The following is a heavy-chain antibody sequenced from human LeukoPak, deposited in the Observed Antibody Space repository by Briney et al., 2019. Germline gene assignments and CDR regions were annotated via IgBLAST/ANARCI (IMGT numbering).Heavy chain of an antibody. V-gene: IGHV3-66*01. CDR2: IYTGGST. D-gene: IGHD1-14*01. Sequence: PGGSLRLSCVASGFAVSSKYMSCIRQAPGKGLEWVSVIYTGGSTHYPDSVMGRFTISRDDSKNTVSLQMNSLRAEDTAVYYCARNLGTLATGGVALDIWGQGTMVTVAS. CDR3: ARNLGTLATGGVALDI. J-gene: IGHJ3*02. CDR1: GFAVSSKY.